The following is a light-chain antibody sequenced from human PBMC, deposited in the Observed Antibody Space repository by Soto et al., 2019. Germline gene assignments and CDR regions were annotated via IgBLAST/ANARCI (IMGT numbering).Light chain of an antibody. CDR3: AAWDDSLSGGV. V-gene: IGLV1-47*01. CDR1: SFNIGFNY. J-gene: IGLJ1*01. Sequence: QSVLTQPPSASGTPGQTVTISCSGSSFNIGFNYVYWYQQLPGIAPKLLIHRNDERPSGVPDRFSGSKSGTSASLAISGLRSEDEAEYYCAAWDDSLSGGVFGTGTKVTVL. CDR2: RND.